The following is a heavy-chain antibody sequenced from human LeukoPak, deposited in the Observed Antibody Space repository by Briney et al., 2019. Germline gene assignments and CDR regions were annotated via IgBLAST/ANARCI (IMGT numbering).Heavy chain of an antibody. Sequence: PGGSLRLSCAASGFTFSSYWMSWVRQAPGKGLEWVANIKQDGSEKYYVDSVKGRFTISRDNAENSLYLQMNSLRAEDTAVYYCARDSFPARLPFDYWGQGTLVTVSS. CDR1: GFTFSSYW. V-gene: IGHV3-7*03. CDR3: ARDSFPARLPFDY. D-gene: IGHD6-6*01. J-gene: IGHJ4*02. CDR2: IKQDGSEK.